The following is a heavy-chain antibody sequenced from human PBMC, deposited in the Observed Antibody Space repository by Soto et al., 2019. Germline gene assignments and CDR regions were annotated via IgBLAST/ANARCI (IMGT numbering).Heavy chain of an antibody. V-gene: IGHV4-30-4*01. J-gene: IGHJ5*02. Sequence: QVQLQESGPGLVKPSQTLSLTCPFSGGSISSGDYYWSWFRQPPGKGLEWIGYIYYSGSTYYNPSLKSRVTISVDTSKNQFSLKLSSVTAADTAVYYCARAVGVVEDGFDPWGQGTLVTVSS. CDR3: ARAVGVVEDGFDP. CDR2: IYYSGST. CDR1: GGSISSGDYY. D-gene: IGHD3-22*01.